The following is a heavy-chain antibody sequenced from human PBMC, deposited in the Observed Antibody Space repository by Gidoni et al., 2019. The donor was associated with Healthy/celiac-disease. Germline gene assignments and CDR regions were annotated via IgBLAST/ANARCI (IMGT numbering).Heavy chain of an antibody. J-gene: IGHJ4*02. Sequence: QLQLQESGPGLVKPSETLSLTCTVSGGSISSSSYYWGWIRQPPGKGLEWIGSIYYSGSTYYNPSLKSRVTISVDTSKNQFSLKLSSVTAADTAVYYCARGYGPYYYDSSVSFDYWGQGTLVTVSS. CDR1: GGSISSSSYY. CDR2: IYYSGST. CDR3: ARGYGPYYYDSSVSFDY. V-gene: IGHV4-39*01. D-gene: IGHD3-22*01.